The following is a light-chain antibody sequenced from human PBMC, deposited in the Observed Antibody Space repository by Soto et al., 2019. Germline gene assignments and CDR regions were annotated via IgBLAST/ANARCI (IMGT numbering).Light chain of an antibody. CDR3: QQYNSYSRT. CDR1: QGISSW. CDR2: AAS. J-gene: IGKJ1*01. V-gene: IGKV1D-16*01. Sequence: DIQMTQSPSSVSASVGDRVTMTCRASQGISSWLVWYQQKPGKAPKLLIYAASSLQSGVPSRFSGSGSGTEFTLTISSLQPDDFATYYCQQYNSYSRTFGQGTKVDIK.